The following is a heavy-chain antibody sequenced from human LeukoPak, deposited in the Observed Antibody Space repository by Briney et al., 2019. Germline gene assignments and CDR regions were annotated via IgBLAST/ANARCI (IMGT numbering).Heavy chain of an antibody. CDR3: ARNWPLRDAFDI. V-gene: IGHV4-34*01. CDR1: GGSVSSVGYY. CDR2: INHSGST. D-gene: IGHD4-17*01. J-gene: IGHJ3*02. Sequence: PSETLSLTCTVSGGSVSSVGYYWSWIRQPPGKGLEWIGEINHSGSTNYNPSLKSRVTISVDTSKNQFSLKLSSVTAADTAVYYCARNWPLRDAFDIWGQGTMVAVSS.